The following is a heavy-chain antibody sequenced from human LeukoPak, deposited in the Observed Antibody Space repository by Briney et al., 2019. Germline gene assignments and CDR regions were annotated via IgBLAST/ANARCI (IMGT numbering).Heavy chain of an antibody. Sequence: SETLSLSGTVYARWFSGGYWSWIRQPPRKGRKTSGEINHSGSTNYNPFVKSRVAISVDPSKNQFSLKLSFVTAADTAVYYCARAKRFWSGYYRGWFDPWGQGTLVTVSS. V-gene: IGHV4-34*01. J-gene: IGHJ5*02. D-gene: IGHD3-3*01. CDR1: ARWFSGGY. CDR2: INHSGST. CDR3: ARAKRFWSGYYRGWFDP.